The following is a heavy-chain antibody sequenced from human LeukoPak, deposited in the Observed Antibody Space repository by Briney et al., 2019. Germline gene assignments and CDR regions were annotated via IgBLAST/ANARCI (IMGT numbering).Heavy chain of an antibody. V-gene: IGHV3-21*01. J-gene: IGHJ4*02. CDR2: ISTSSIYI. CDR3: ARGPGVTMIVDSFDY. CDR1: GFTFSTYS. D-gene: IGHD3-22*01. Sequence: GGSLRLSCAASGFTFSTYSMNWVRQAPGKGLEWVSSISTSSIYIYYANSLKGRFTISRDNAKNSLYLQMISLGAEDTAVYFCARGPGVTMIVDSFDYWGQGTLVTVSS.